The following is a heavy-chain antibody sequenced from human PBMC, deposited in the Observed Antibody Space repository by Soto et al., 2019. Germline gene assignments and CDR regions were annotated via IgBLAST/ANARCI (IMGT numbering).Heavy chain of an antibody. Sequence: ASVKVSCKASGFTFTSSAVQWVRQARGKRLEWIGWIDVGSGNTNYAQKFQERVTITRDMSTSTAYMDLSNLKSGATGFYSCAADPTAVTVDPIVAFDSWGKGQMATAPS. J-gene: IGHJ3*01. CDR3: AADPTAVTVDPIVAFDS. D-gene: IGHD4-4*01. CDR2: IDVGSGNT. CDR1: GFTFTSSA. V-gene: IGHV1-58*01.